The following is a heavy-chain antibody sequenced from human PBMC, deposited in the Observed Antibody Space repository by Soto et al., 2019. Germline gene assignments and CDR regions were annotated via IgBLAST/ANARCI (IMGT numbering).Heavy chain of an antibody. Sequence: GGSLRLSCAASGFLFSNYAMTWVRQAPGRGLEWVSTISGSGDGTYYADSVKGRFTISRDSSKNTMYLQMNSLRVEDTAIYYCAKGPVTYCSGGTCREDSWGQGTQVTVSS. V-gene: IGHV3-23*01. D-gene: IGHD2-15*01. CDR3: AKGPVTYCSGGTCREDS. J-gene: IGHJ5*01. CDR2: ISGSGDGT. CDR1: GFLFSNYA.